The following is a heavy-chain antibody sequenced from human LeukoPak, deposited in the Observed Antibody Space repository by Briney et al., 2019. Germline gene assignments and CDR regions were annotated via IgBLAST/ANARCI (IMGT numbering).Heavy chain of an antibody. CDR3: ARIHIVVVPAASYAFDP. D-gene: IGHD2-2*01. V-gene: IGHV4-39*01. J-gene: IGHJ5*02. CDR1: GGSISSSSYY. CDR2: IYYSGST. Sequence: PSETLSLTCTVSGGSISSSSYYWGWIRQPPGKALEWIGSIYYSGSTYYNPSLKSRVTISVDTSKNQFSLKLSSVPAADTAVYYCARIHIVVVPAASYAFDPWGQGTLVTVSS.